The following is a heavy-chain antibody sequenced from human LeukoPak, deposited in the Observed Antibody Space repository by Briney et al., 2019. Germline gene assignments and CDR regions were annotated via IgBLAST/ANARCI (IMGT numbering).Heavy chain of an antibody. J-gene: IGHJ6*03. V-gene: IGHV4-34*10. Sequence: SETLSLTCAVYGGSFSGHYWHWFRQTPEEGLQWIGAIHSYVGTHYNPSLESRVTMSGDTSKNQFSLKLSSVTAADTAVYYCARYSSSSGSYYYYYYMDVWGKGTTVTVSS. CDR2: IHSYVGT. D-gene: IGHD6-6*01. CDR1: GGSFSGHY. CDR3: ARYSSSSGSYYYYYYMDV.